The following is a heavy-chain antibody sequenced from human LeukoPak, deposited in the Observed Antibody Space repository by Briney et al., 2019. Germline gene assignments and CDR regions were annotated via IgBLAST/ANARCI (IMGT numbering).Heavy chain of an antibody. CDR3: ARGDNDAFDI. J-gene: IGHJ3*02. CDR1: GGTFSSYA. V-gene: IGHV1-69*05. CDR2: IIPIFGTA. Sequence: SVKVSCKASGGTFSSYAISWVRQAPGQGLEWMGGIIPIFGTANYAQKFQGRVTITTDESTSTAYMELSSLRPEDTAVYYCARGDNDAFDIWGQGTMVTVSS. D-gene: IGHD1-14*01.